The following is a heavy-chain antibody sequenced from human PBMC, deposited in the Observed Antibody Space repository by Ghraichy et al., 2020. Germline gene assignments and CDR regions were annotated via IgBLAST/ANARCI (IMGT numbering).Heavy chain of an antibody. CDR1: GFIFGGYN. CDR2: ISYGSDVR. D-gene: IGHD6-6*01. CDR3: VREYSSSSPFDS. V-gene: IGHV3-48*02. Sequence: GGSLRLSCAASGFIFGGYNMHWVRQAPGKGLEWVSFISYGSDVRYYADSVMGRFAISRDNAKNSLYLQMDSLRDDDTALYYCVREYSSSSPFDSWGQGTQVTVYS. J-gene: IGHJ4*02.